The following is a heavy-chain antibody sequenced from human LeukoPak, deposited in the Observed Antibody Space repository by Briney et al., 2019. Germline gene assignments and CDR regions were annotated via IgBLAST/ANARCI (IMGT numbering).Heavy chain of an antibody. Sequence: GGSLRLSCAASGFTLSPHWMSWVRQAPGKGLQWVSRINGDGTRTDYADSVKGLFTISRDNAKNTLYLQMNSLRAEDTAVYYCARAKPLYNGGLDYWGQGTLVTVSS. CDR1: GFTLSPHW. V-gene: IGHV3-74*01. CDR2: INGDGTRT. D-gene: IGHD2-8*01. CDR3: ARAKPLYNGGLDY. J-gene: IGHJ4*02.